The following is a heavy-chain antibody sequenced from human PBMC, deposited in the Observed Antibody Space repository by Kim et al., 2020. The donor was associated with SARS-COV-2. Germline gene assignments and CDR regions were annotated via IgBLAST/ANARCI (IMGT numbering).Heavy chain of an antibody. Sequence: GGSLRLSCVASGFTFSDSYMTWIRQAPGKGLESVSYISKTGRNPYYADSVKGRFTSSRDNAKNSLFLQMNSLRVEDTAVYYCARRRGKTASAHFDNWGQGTLVTVSS. CDR3: ARRRGKTASAHFDN. J-gene: IGHJ4*02. D-gene: IGHD3-16*01. CDR1: GFTFSDSY. CDR2: ISKTGRNP. V-gene: IGHV3-11*04.